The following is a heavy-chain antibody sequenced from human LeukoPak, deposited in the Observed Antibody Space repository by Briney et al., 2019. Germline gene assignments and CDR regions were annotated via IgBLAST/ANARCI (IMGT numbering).Heavy chain of an antibody. Sequence: SETLSLTCTVSGGSISSHYWNWVRQPPGKGLEWIGYIYDSGSIKYNPYLKSRVTISLDTSKKQFSLKLSSVTAADTAVYYCVGGGGWLPDYWGQGTLVTVSS. V-gene: IGHV4-59*11. CDR3: VGGGGWLPDY. CDR1: GGSISSHY. CDR2: IYDSGSI. D-gene: IGHD5-24*01. J-gene: IGHJ4*02.